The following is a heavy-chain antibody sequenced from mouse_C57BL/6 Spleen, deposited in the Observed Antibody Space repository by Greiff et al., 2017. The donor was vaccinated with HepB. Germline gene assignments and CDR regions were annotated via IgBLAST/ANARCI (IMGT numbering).Heavy chain of an antibody. Sequence: VNVVESGAELVRPGASVTLSCKASGYTFTDYEMHWVKQTPVHGLEWIGAIDPETGGTAYNQKFKGKAILTADKSSSTAYMELRSLTSEDSAVYYCTREDVSYYAMDYWGQGTSVTVSS. CDR3: TREDVSYYAMDY. CDR2: IDPETGGT. J-gene: IGHJ4*01. CDR1: GYTFTDYE. V-gene: IGHV1-15*01.